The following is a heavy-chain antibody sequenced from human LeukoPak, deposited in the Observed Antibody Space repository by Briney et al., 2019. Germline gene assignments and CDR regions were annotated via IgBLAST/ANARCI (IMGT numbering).Heavy chain of an antibody. V-gene: IGHV3-30*03. CDR2: ISNDAYNK. CDR1: GFTFSSYG. J-gene: IGHJ4*02. CDR3: SRDFSGASRIDY. D-gene: IGHD4/OR15-4a*01. Sequence: GRSLRLSCAASGFTFSSYGMHWVRQAPGKGLEWVAVISNDAYNKYYADSVKGRFTISRDNSKNTLYLEMNSLRAEDTAVYYCSRDFSGASRIDYWGQGTLATVSS.